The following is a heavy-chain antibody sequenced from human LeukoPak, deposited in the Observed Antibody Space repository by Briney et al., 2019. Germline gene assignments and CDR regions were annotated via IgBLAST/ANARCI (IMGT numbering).Heavy chain of an antibody. Sequence: SETLSLTCTVSGGSISSYYWGWIRQPPGKGLEWIGSIYYSGSTYYNPSLKSRVTISVDTSKNQFSLKLSSVTAADTAVYYCASWGLDGYNYDYWGQGTLVTVSS. V-gene: IGHV4-39*01. J-gene: IGHJ4*02. CDR1: GGSISSYY. D-gene: IGHD5-24*01. CDR3: ASWGLDGYNYDY. CDR2: IYYSGST.